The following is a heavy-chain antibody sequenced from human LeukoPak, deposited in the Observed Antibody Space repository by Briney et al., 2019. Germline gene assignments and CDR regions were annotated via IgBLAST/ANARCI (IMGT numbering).Heavy chain of an antibody. CDR1: GGTFSSYA. J-gene: IGHJ3*02. CDR3: ARGFTTTKKQNAFDI. D-gene: IGHD3-22*01. Sequence: SVKVSCKASGGTFSSYAISWVRQAPGQGLEWMGRIIPIFGTANYAQKFQGRVTITTDESTSTAYMELSSLRSEDTAVYYCARGFTTTKKQNAFDIWGQGTMDTVSS. CDR2: IIPIFGTA. V-gene: IGHV1-69*05.